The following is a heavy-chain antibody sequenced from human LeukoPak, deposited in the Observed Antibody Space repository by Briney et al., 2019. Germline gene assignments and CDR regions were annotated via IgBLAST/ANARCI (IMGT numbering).Heavy chain of an antibody. CDR2: IYYSGST. CDR1: GGSISSYY. D-gene: IGHD2-2*01. J-gene: IGHJ6*02. V-gene: IGHV4-59*01. Sequence: SETLSLTCTVSGGSISSYYWSWIRQPPGKGLEWIGYIYYSGSTNYNPSLKSRVTISVDTSKNQFSLELSSVTAADTAVYYCARDTLGYCSSTSCYYYYGMDVWGQGTTVAVSS. CDR3: ARDTLGYCSSTSCYYYYGMDV.